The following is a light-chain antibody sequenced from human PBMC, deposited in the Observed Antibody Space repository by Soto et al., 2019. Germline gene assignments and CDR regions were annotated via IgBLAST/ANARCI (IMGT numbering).Light chain of an antibody. CDR2: AAS. V-gene: IGKV3-20*01. CDR3: QQYNNWPPWT. CDR1: QSVGRNY. Sequence: EIVLTQSPGTLSLSPGEGATLSCRASQSVGRNYLAWYQQKPGQAPRLLIYAASSRATGIPDRFSGSGSGTDFTLTIRSLEPEDFAVYYCQQYNNWPPWTLGQGTTVDIK. J-gene: IGKJ1*01.